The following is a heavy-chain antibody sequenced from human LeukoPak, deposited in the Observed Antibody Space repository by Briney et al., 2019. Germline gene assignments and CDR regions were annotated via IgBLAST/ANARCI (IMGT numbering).Heavy chain of an antibody. V-gene: IGHV1-18*01. J-gene: IGHJ4*02. D-gene: IGHD1-26*01. CDR1: GYTFTSYG. CDR2: ISAYNGNT. Sequence: ASVKVSCKASGYTFTSYGISWVRQATGQGLEWMGWISAYNGNTNYAQKLQGRVTMTTDTSTSTAYMELRSLRSDDTAVYYCARGLGGSGSYFLTFDYWGQGTLVTVSS. CDR3: ARGLGGSGSYFLTFDY.